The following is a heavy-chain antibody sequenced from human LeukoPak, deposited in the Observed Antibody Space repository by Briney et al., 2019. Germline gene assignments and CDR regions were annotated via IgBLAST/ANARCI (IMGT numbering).Heavy chain of an antibody. J-gene: IGHJ4*02. CDR3: AREGLSSIAAQHDFDY. CDR1: GFTFSSYS. Sequence: GGSLRLSCAASGFTFSSYSMNWVRQAPGKGVEWVSSISSSSSYIYYADSVKGRFTISRDNAKNSLYLQMNSLRAEDTAVYYCAREGLSSIAAQHDFDYWGQGTLVTVSS. CDR2: ISSSSSYI. V-gene: IGHV3-21*01. D-gene: IGHD6-6*01.